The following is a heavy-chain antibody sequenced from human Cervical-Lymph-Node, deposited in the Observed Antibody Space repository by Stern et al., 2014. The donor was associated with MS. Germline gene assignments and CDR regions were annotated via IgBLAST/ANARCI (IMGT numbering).Heavy chain of an antibody. Sequence: QLQLQESRPGLVKPSETLSLTCTGYGGSITNYYWSWIRQPPGKGLEWIGYIYYSGSTNYNPSLKSRVTISVDTSKNQFSLKLSSVTAADTAVYYCARDKGMFFLWGQGTLVTVSS. CDR3: ARDKGMFFL. CDR1: GGSITNYY. J-gene: IGHJ4*01. D-gene: IGHD2/OR15-2a*01. CDR2: IYYSGST. V-gene: IGHV4-59*01.